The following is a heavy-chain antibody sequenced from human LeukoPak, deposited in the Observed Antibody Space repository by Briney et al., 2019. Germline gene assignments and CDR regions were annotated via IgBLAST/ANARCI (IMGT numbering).Heavy chain of an antibody. CDR3: ARVDSGRYYGHDY. V-gene: IGHV1-18*01. J-gene: IGHJ4*02. D-gene: IGHD1-26*01. Sequence: AAVKVSCKASGYTLSKYDISWVRQAPGQGLEWMGWISVYNGNTNYAPKLQGRVTMTTETSTSTAYMELRSLRSDDTAIYYCARVDSGRYYGHDYWGQGTLVTVTS. CDR2: ISVYNGNT. CDR1: GYTLSKYD.